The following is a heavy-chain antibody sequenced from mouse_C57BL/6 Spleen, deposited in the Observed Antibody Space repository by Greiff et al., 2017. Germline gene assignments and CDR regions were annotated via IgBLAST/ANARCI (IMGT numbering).Heavy chain of an antibody. CDR2: IYPGSGST. D-gene: IGHD2-4*01. V-gene: IGHV1-55*01. CDR1: GYTFTSYW. CDR3: ARWVYDYGGDY. J-gene: IGHJ2*01. Sequence: QVQLQQPGAELVKPGASVKMSCKASGYTFTSYWITWVKQRSGQGLEWIGDIYPGSGSTNYNEKFKSKATLTVDTSSSTAYMQLSSLTSEDSAVYYCARWVYDYGGDYWGQGTTLTVSS.